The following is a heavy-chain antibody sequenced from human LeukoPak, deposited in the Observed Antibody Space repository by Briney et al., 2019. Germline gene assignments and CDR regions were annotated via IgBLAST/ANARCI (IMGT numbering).Heavy chain of an antibody. CDR1: GGSISSSSYY. J-gene: IGHJ3*02. D-gene: IGHD5-12*01. V-gene: IGHV4-39*01. CDR3: ALRGYSGYDSPMNAFDI. CDR2: IYYSGST. Sequence: SETLSLTCTVSGGSISSSSYYWGWIRQPPGKGLEWIGSIYYSGSTYYNPSLKSRVTMSVDTSKNQSSLKLSSVTAADTAVYYCALRGYSGYDSPMNAFDIWGQGTMVTVSS.